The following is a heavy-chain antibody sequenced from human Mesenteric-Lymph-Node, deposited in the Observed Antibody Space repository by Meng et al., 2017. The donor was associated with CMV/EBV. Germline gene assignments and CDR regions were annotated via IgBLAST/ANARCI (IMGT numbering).Heavy chain of an antibody. Sequence: SETLSLTCTVSGGSINDYYLSWIRQPPGKGLEWIGYIYYSGSTNYNPSLKSRVTISVDTSKNQFSLKLTSVTAADTAVYYCARVGRVYTLDVWGQGTTVTVSS. V-gene: IGHV4-59*01. J-gene: IGHJ6*02. CDR3: ARVGRVYTLDV. CDR2: IYYSGST. CDR1: GGSINDYY. D-gene: IGHD3-16*01.